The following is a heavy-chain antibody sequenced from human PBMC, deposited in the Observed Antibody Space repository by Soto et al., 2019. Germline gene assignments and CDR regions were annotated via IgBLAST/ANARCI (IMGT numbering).Heavy chain of an antibody. CDR2: IYSSGST. J-gene: IGHJ3*02. D-gene: IGHD6-6*01. V-gene: IGHV4-59*01. CDR3: GRDRARFSSSPWAFDI. CDR1: GGSISSYY. Sequence: PSETLSLTCTVSGGSISSYYWSWIRQPPGKGLEWIGYIYSSGSTNYNPSLTSRVTISVDTSKNQFSLKLSSVTAADTAVYYCGRDRARFSSSPWAFDIWGQGTMVTVSS.